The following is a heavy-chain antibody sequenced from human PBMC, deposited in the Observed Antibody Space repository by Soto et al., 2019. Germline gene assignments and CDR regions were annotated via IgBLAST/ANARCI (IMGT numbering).Heavy chain of an antibody. D-gene: IGHD4-17*01. Sequence: PSETLSLTCTVSGGSFSTYYWSWIRQPPGKRLEWIGYVYYSGTTNYNPSLKSRVTISVDLSKNQFSLRLSSVTTADTALYYCARTTAVPNTLRSRYFFDYWGQGTLVTVSS. CDR2: VYYSGTT. J-gene: IGHJ4*02. CDR3: ARTTAVPNTLRSRYFFDY. CDR1: GGSFSTYY. V-gene: IGHV4-59*01.